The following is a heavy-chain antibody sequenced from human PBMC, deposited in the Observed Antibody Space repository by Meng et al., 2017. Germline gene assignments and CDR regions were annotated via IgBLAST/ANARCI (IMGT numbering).Heavy chain of an antibody. CDR2: INPNSGGT. J-gene: IGHJ3*02. CDR3: ASFKAGSSRAFDI. CDR1: GYTFTGYY. Sequence: VKVSCQASGYTFTGYYMHWVRQAPGQRLEWMGRINPNSGGTNYAQKFQGRVTMTRDTSISTAYMELSRLRSDDTAVYYCASFKAGSSRAFDIWGQGTMVTVSS. V-gene: IGHV1-2*06. D-gene: IGHD6-6*01.